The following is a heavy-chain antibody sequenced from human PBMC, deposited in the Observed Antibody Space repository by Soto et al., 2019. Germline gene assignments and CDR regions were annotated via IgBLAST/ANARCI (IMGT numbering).Heavy chain of an antibody. CDR2: MNPGSGDT. Sequence: GASVKVSCKASGYSFTNNDVSWVRQATGQGLEWMGWMNPGSGDTGYAQKFQGRVTMTRDISIATAYMELSSLRSDDMAIYYCARMATFGSLNWFDPWGQGTLVTVSS. V-gene: IGHV1-8*01. J-gene: IGHJ5*02. CDR3: ARMATFGSLNWFDP. D-gene: IGHD3-16*01. CDR1: GYSFTNND.